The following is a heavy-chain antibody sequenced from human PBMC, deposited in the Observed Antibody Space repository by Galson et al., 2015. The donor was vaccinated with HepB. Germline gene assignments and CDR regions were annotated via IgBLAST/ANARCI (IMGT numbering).Heavy chain of an antibody. V-gene: IGHV3-7*03. Sequence: SLRLSCAASGFTFSNFGMTWVRQAPGKGLEWVANIKQDGSEKYYVDSVKGRFTISRDNAKNSLSLQLNSLTDDDTAVYFCARARIPLDYWGQGTLVTVSS. D-gene: IGHD6-6*01. CDR1: GFTFSNFG. J-gene: IGHJ4*02. CDR2: IKQDGSEK. CDR3: ARARIPLDY.